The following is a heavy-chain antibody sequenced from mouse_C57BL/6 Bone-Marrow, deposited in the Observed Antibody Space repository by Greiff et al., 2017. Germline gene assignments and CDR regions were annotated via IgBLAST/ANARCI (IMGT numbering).Heavy chain of an antibody. CDR1: GYTFTSYW. V-gene: IGHV1-5*01. CDR2: IYPGNSDT. Sequence: VQLQQSGTVLARPGASVKMSCKTSGYTFTSYWMHWVKQRPGQGLEWIGAIYPGNSDTSYNQKFKGKAKLTAVTSASTAYMELSSLTDEDSAVYYCTREGYDGYPFDYWGQGTPLTVSS. J-gene: IGHJ2*01. D-gene: IGHD2-3*01. CDR3: TREGYDGYPFDY.